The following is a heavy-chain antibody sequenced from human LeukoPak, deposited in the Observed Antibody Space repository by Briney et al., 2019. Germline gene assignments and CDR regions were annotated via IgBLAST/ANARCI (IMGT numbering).Heavy chain of an antibody. D-gene: IGHD6-19*01. CDR3: ATLTSGIAVTGTTDY. Sequence: ASVKVSCKVSGYTLTEFSMHWVRQAPGKGLEWMGGFDPEDDETIYAQKFQGRVTMTEDTSTDTAYMELNSLRSGDTAVYYCATLTSGIAVTGTTDYWGQGTLVTVSS. V-gene: IGHV1-24*01. J-gene: IGHJ4*02. CDR1: GYTLTEFS. CDR2: FDPEDDET.